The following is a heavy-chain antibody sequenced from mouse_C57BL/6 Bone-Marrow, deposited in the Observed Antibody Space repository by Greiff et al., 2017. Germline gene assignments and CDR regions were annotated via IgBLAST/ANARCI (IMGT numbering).Heavy chain of an antibody. CDR1: GYTFTSYW. V-gene: IGHV1-72*01. Sequence: QVQLQQPGAELVKPGASVKLSCKASGYTFTSYWMHWVKQRPGRGLEWIGRIDPNSGGTKYNEKFKSKATLTVDKPSSTAYMQLSSLTSEDSAVYYCARPPGSIPFYWYFDVWGTGTTVTVSS. CDR3: ARPPGSIPFYWYFDV. CDR2: IDPNSGGT. D-gene: IGHD1-1*01. J-gene: IGHJ1*03.